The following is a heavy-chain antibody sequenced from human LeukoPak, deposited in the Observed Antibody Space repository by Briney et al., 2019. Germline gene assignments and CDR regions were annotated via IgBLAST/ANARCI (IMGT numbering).Heavy chain of an antibody. D-gene: IGHD3-10*01. V-gene: IGHV1-24*01. CDR1: GYTLTELS. CDR3: ATSERITMVRPLPFDP. CDR2: FDPEDGET. J-gene: IGHJ5*02. Sequence: ASVKVSCKVSGYTLTELSMHWVRQAPGKGLERMGGFDPEDGETIYAQKFQGRVTMTEDTSTDTAYMELSSLRSEDTAVYYCATSERITMVRPLPFDPWGQGTLVTVSS.